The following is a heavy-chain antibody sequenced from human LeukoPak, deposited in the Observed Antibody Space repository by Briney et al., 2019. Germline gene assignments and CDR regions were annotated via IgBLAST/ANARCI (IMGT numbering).Heavy chain of an antibody. J-gene: IGHJ4*02. CDR2: IGPHSAFT. CDR3: VREGEGPLSKDFDY. CDR1: GFTFTDHY. V-gene: IGHV1-2*02. D-gene: IGHD2/OR15-2a*01. Sequence: ASLKVSCKSSGFTFTDHYIHWVRQAPGQGLEWMGYIGPHSAFTSSPQEFQGRVTMTRDTSMTTAYMELTRLTSDDTAVYYCVREGEGPLSKDFDYWGQGTLVTVSS.